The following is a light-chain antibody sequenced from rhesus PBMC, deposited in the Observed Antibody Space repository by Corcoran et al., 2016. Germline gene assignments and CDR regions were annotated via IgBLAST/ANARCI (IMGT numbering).Light chain of an antibody. V-gene: IGKV1-74*01. Sequence: DIQMTQSPSSLSASVGDRVTITCRASENVNNYLHWYQQKPGKAPKLLIYKESTLQRGVPSRFSGSGSGTDYTFTISSLQPEDVATYYCQQGYGTPLTFGGGTKVEIK. CDR1: ENVNNY. CDR2: KES. CDR3: QQGYGTPLT. J-gene: IGKJ4*01.